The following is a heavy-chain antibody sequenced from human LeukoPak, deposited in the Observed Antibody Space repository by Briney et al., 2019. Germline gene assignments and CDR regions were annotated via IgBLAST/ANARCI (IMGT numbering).Heavy chain of an antibody. J-gene: IGHJ2*01. D-gene: IGHD1-1*01. CDR2: ISLDRTIA. CDR1: GFPFSRYW. Sequence: GGALRLSCGASGFPFSRYWMNWVRQGPGTGLVWVARISLDRTIAFYPDSVEGRFTISRDNAKNTLYLKMNSLRADDTAVYFCARDPGSMYRDWNFDLWGPGTLVTV. CDR3: ARDPGSMYRDWNFDL. V-gene: IGHV3-74*01.